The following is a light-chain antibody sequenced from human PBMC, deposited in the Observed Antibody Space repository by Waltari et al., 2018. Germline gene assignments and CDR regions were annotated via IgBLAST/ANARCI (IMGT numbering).Light chain of an antibody. V-gene: IGKV1-39*01. CDR3: QQSYSTPL. J-gene: IGKJ4*01. CDR1: QSISSY. CDR2: GAS. Sequence: DIQMTQSPSSLSASVGDRVTITCRASQSISSYLNWYQQKPGKAPKLLIYGASSLQSGVPSRLSGSGYGTDFTLTISSLQPEDFATYYWQQSYSTPLFGGGTKVEIK.